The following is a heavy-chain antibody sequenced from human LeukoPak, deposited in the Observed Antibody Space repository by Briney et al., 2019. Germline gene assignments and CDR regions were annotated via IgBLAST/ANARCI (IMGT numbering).Heavy chain of an antibody. CDR2: ISSSSSTI. CDR3: ARDPLWFGEHYYGMDV. V-gene: IGHV3-48*04. D-gene: IGHD3-10*01. CDR1: GFTFSSYS. Sequence: GGSLRLSCAASGFTFSSYSMNWVRQAPGKGLEWVSYISSSSSTIYYADSVKGRFTISRDNAKNSLYLQMNSLRAEDTAVYYCARDPLWFGEHYYGMDVWGQGTTVTVSS. J-gene: IGHJ6*02.